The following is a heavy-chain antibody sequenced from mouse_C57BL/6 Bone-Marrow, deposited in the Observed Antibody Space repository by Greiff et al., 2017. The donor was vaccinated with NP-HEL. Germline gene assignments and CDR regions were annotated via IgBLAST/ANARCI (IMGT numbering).Heavy chain of an antibody. CDR3: ARHLYDYDDGYFDV. CDR2: ISNGGGST. Sequence: EVKVVESGGGLVQPGGSLKLPCAASGFTFSDYYMYWVRQTPEKRLEWVAYISNGGGSTYYPDTVKGRFTISRDNAKNTLYLQMSRLKSEDTAMYYCARHLYDYDDGYFDVWGTGTTVTVSS. CDR1: GFTFSDYY. D-gene: IGHD2-4*01. J-gene: IGHJ1*03. V-gene: IGHV5-12*01.